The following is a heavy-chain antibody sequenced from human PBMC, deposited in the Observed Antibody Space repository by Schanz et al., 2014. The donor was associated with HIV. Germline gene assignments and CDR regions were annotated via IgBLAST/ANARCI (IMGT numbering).Heavy chain of an antibody. J-gene: IGHJ6*02. V-gene: IGHV3-74*02. Sequence: EVQLVESGGGLVRPGGSLTLSCVASGFTFSQSWMHWVRQVPGKGPVWVARVKYNGSTKEYADSVKGRFTISRDNSKNTLYLQMNSLRAEDTAVYYCAKCPTMVRGTGMDVWGQGTTVTVSS. CDR3: AKCPTMVRGTGMDV. CDR1: GFTFSQSW. D-gene: IGHD3-10*01. CDR2: VKYNGSTK.